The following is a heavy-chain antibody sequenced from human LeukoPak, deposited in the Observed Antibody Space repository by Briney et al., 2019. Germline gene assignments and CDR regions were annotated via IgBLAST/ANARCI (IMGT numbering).Heavy chain of an antibody. CDR2: IYYSGST. V-gene: IGHV4-59*08. CDR1: GGSFSGYY. Sequence: SETLSLTCAVYGGSFSGYYWSWIRQPPGKGLEWIGYIYYSGSTNYNPSLKSRVTISVDTSKNQFSLKLSSVTAADTAVYYCARGPGLLDYWGQGTLVTVSS. D-gene: IGHD5-12*01. CDR3: ARGPGLLDY. J-gene: IGHJ4*02.